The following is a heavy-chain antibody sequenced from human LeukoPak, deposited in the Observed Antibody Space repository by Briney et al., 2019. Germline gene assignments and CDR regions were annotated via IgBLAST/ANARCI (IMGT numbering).Heavy chain of an antibody. CDR1: GFTFSSYS. CDR2: ISSNSTYI. J-gene: IGHJ4*02. Sequence: PGGSLRLSCAASGFTFSSYSMNWVRQAPGKGLEWVSSISSNSTYIYYADSVKGRFTISRDNAKNSLYLQMNSLRAEDTAVYFCARDPAYYDLLTGYPSGYFDYWGQGTLVTVSS. CDR3: ARDPAYYDLLTGYPSGYFDY. D-gene: IGHD3-9*01. V-gene: IGHV3-21*01.